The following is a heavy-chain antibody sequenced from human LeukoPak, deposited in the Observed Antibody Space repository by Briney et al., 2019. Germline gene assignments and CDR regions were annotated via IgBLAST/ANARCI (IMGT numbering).Heavy chain of an antibody. CDR2: ISSSSSYI. CDR1: GFTFSSYS. J-gene: IGHJ4*02. CDR3: ARDLYYYGSGSYPLDY. V-gene: IGHV3-21*01. Sequence: PGGSLRLSCAASGFTFSSYSMNWVRQAPGKGLEWVSSISSSSSYIYYADSVKGRFTISRDNAKNSLYLQMNSLRAEDTAVYYCARDLYYYGSGSYPLDYWGQGTLVTVSS. D-gene: IGHD3-10*01.